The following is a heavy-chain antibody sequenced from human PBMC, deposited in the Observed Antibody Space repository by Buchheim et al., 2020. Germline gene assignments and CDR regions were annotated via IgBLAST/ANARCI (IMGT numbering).Heavy chain of an antibody. CDR2: IYHSGST. CDR1: GDSINNYY. Sequence: QAQLQESGPGLVKPSETLSLTCSVSGDSINNYYWNWIRQPPGKGLEWIGYIYHSGSTNYNPSLKSRVTISLDTSKNQFSLNLKSVAAADTAVYYCARKYDFWSGYYLWGQGTL. CDR3: ARKYDFWSGYYL. V-gene: IGHV4-59*01. J-gene: IGHJ4*02. D-gene: IGHD3-3*01.